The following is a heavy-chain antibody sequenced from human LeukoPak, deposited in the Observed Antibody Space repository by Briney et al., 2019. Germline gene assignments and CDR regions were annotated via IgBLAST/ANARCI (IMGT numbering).Heavy chain of an antibody. D-gene: IGHD5-18*01. Sequence: GASLRLSCVASGFTFSSYWMRWVRQLPGRGLVWVSRNNTDGTNTPYSHSGRVRFSISTDNAKNTLYLQMKSLRAEGAGVYYCARDSVYSYGPGAPFDAWGQGTTVMVSS. V-gene: IGHV3-74*01. CDR1: GFTFSSYW. CDR3: ARDSVYSYGPGAPFDA. J-gene: IGHJ4*02. CDR2: NNTDGTNT.